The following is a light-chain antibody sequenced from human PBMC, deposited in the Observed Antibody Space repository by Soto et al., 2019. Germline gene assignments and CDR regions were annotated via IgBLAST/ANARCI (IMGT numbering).Light chain of an antibody. V-gene: IGKV3-20*01. CDR2: GAS. J-gene: IGKJ2*01. CDR3: QQYYTSPYT. CDR1: LIFSSNY. Sequence: EIVLAQSPGTLSLSPGETATLSCRASLIFSSNYLAWYQQKPGQAPRLLIYGASSSATGIPDRFSGSGSGTDFTLTISSLETEDFALYYCQQYYTSPYTFGQRTKLDIK.